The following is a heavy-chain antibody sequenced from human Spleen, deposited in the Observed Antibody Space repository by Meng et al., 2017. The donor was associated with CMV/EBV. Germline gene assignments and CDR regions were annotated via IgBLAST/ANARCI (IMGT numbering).Heavy chain of an antibody. D-gene: IGHD2-8*01. CDR3: ATNEEDIVLMVYASQHTY. V-gene: IGHV3-30*02. Sequence: GESLKISCAVSGFTFTNYAMSWVRQAPGKGLEWVAFIRYDGSNKYYADSVKGRFTISRDNSKNTLYLQMNSLRAEDTAVYYCATNEEDIVLMVYASQHTYWGQGTLVTVSS. CDR1: GFTFTNYA. CDR2: IRYDGSNK. J-gene: IGHJ4*02.